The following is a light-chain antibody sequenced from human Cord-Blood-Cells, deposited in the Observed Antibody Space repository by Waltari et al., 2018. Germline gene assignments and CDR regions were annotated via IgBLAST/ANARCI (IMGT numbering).Light chain of an antibody. CDR3: QSYDSSNRV. Sequence: KFMLTQPHSVSESPGKTVTISCTRSSGSIPSNYVPQYQQHPGSSPTTVIYEDNQRPSGVPDRFSGSIDSSSNSASLTISGLKTEDEADYYCQSYDSSNRVFGGGTKLTVL. V-gene: IGLV6-57*01. CDR1: SGSIPSNY. J-gene: IGLJ3*02. CDR2: EDN.